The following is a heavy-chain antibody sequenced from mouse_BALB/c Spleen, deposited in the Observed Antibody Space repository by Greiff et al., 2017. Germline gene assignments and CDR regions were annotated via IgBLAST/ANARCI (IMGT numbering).Heavy chain of an antibody. CDR3: ARRRTGTWYFDV. V-gene: IGHV3-2*02. J-gene: IGHJ1*01. CDR1: GYSITSDYA. CDR2: ISYSGST. Sequence: EVKLQESGPGLVKPSQSLSLTCTVTGYSITSDYAWNWIRQFPGNKLEWMGYISYSGSTSYNPSLKSRTSITRDTSKNQFFLQLNSVTTEDTATYYCARRRTGTWYFDVWGAGTTVTVSS. D-gene: IGHD4-1*01.